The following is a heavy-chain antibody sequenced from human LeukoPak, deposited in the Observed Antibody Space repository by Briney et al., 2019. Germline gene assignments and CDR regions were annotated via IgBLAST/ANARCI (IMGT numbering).Heavy chain of an antibody. CDR3: ATDSPGSSLFDY. D-gene: IGHD6-25*01. Sequence: ASVKVPCKVSGYTLTELSMQWVRQAPGKGLEWMGGFDPEDGETIYAQKFQGRVTMTEDTSTDTAYMELSSLRSEDTAVYYCATDSPGSSLFDYWGQGTLVTVSS. V-gene: IGHV1-24*01. J-gene: IGHJ4*02. CDR1: GYTLTELS. CDR2: FDPEDGET.